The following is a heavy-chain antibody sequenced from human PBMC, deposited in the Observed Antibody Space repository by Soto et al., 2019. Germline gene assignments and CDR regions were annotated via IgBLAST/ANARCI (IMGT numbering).Heavy chain of an antibody. CDR1: VGSISNYY. CDR2: MYYNGNI. D-gene: IGHD3-16*01. J-gene: IGHJ5*02. V-gene: IGHV4-59*01. Sequence: SETLSLTCNVSVGSISNYYWTWVRQSPEKGLEWIGYMYYNGNINYNPSLKSRVTISIDTPKNQFSLTLKSVTAADTAVYYCASGGNWFDPWGQGVLVTVSS. CDR3: ASGGNWFDP.